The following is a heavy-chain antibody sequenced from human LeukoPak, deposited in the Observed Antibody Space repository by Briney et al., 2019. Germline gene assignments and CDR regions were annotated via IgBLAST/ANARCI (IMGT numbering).Heavy chain of an antibody. CDR3: GISRLVIDLRY. CDR1: GGSFSSSSYY. D-gene: IGHD3-9*01. CDR2: IYYSGST. J-gene: IGHJ4*02. Sequence: SETLSLTCTVSGGSFSSSSYYLGWIRQPPGKGLEWIGSIYYSGSTYYNPSLKSRATISVDTSKNQFSLKLSPVTPADTAVSYCGISRLVIDLRYWGQGTLVTVSS. V-gene: IGHV4-39*01.